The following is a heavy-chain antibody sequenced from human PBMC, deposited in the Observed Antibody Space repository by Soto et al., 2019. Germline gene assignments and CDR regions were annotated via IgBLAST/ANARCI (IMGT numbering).Heavy chain of an antibody. CDR2: MNPNSGNT. D-gene: IGHD4-17*01. V-gene: IGHV1-8*01. CDR1: GYTFTSYD. Sequence: QVQLVQSGAEVKKPGASVKVSCKASGYTFTSYDINWVRQATGQGLEWMGWMNPNSGNTGYAQKFQGRVTMTRNTSISTAYMELSSLRSEDTAVYYCAGSTYLRTRPYYYYYMHVWCKGRTVTVSS. CDR3: AGSTYLRTRPYYYYYMHV. J-gene: IGHJ6*03.